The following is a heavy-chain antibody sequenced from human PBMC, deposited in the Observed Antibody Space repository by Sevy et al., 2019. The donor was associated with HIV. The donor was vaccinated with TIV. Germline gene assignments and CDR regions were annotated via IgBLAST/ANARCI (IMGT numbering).Heavy chain of an antibody. D-gene: IGHD3-22*01. J-gene: IGHJ5*02. CDR3: ARVWNSDYYDSTGPNWFDP. V-gene: IGHV1-2*02. CDR1: GYTFTGYS. Sequence: ASVKVSCKASGYTFTGYSMHWVRQAPGQGLEWMGCINPNSGGTNYAQKFQGRVTMTRDTSISTAYMELSSLRSDDTAVYYCARVWNSDYYDSTGPNWFDPWGQGTLVTVSS. CDR2: INPNSGGT.